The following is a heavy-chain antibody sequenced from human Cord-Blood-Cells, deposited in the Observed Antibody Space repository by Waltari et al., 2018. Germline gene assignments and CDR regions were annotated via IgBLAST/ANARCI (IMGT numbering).Heavy chain of an antibody. D-gene: IGHD1-26*01. J-gene: IGHJ4*02. CDR3: ARIRRIVGATDY. V-gene: IGHV2-26*01. Sequence: QVTLKESGRVLVKPTETRTLTSTVAGFSLSNARMGLSWGRQPPGKALEWLAHIFSNDEKSYSTSLKSRLTISKDTSKSQVVLTMTNMDPVDTATYYCARIRRIVGATDYWGQGTLVTVSS. CDR2: IFSNDEK. CDR1: GFSLSNARMG.